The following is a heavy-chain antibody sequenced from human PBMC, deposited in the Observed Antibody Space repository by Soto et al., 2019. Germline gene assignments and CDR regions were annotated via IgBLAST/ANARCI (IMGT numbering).Heavy chain of an antibody. CDR3: ASLPFDTTMVFGASRVAPMDV. J-gene: IGHJ6*02. CDR1: GGSISSSRYY. CDR2: IYYSGST. Sequence: QLQLQESGPGLVKPSETLSLTCTVSGGSISSSRYYWGWIRQPPGKGLEWIGNIYYSGSTYYNPSLKSRVSISVDTSKKQFSLKLNSVPGADTAVYYSASLPFDTTMVFGASRVAPMDVWGQGTPVTVSS. D-gene: IGHD5-18*01. V-gene: IGHV4-39*01.